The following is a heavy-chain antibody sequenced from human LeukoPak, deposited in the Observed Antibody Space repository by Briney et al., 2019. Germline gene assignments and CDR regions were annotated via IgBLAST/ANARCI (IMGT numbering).Heavy chain of an antibody. CDR1: GGSVSSGSYY. CDR2: IYTIGST. J-gene: IGHJ4*02. D-gene: IGHD5-24*01. V-gene: IGHV4-61*02. CDR3: ARGSGSGYNYVRCDY. Sequence: SETLSLTCTVSGGSVSSGSYYWSWIRQTAGKDLEWIGRIYTIGSTHYNPSLKSRVTVSLDTSNNEFSLKMTSVTAADTAVYYCARGSGSGYNYVRCDYWGQGILVTVSS.